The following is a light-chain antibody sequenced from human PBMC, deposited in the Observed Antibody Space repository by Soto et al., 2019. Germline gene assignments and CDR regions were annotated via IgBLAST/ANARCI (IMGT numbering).Light chain of an antibody. CDR2: DAS. V-gene: IGKV1-5*01. CDR1: QSISSW. CDR3: HQYNSYSGT. Sequence: DIQMTQSPSTLSASVGDRVTITCRASQSISSWLAWYQQKPGKAPKLLIYDASSLEGGVPSRVSGSGSGAEFTITIRGLQLDGFATYYCHQYNSYSGTFGQGTKVEIK. J-gene: IGKJ1*01.